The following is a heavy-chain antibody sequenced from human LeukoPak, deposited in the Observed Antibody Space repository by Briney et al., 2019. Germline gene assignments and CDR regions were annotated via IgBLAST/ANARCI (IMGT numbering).Heavy chain of an antibody. V-gene: IGHV3-7*01. CDR3: VRDIGGD. CDR1: GFTFSNYW. J-gene: IGHJ4*02. CDR2: IKQDGSEK. D-gene: IGHD1-26*01. Sequence: GGSLRLSCAASGFTFSNYWMSWVRQAPGKGLEWVANIKQDGSEKFYVDSVKGRFTISRDNAKNSLYLQMNSLRAEDTAVYYCVRDIGGDWGQGTLVTVSS.